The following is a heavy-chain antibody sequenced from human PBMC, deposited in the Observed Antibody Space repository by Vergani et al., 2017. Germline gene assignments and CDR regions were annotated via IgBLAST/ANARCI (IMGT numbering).Heavy chain of an antibody. CDR1: GGTFSSYA. V-gene: IGHV1-69*01. CDR2: IIPIFGTD. J-gene: IGHJ6*03. Sequence: QVQLVQSGAEVKKPGSSVKVSCKASGGTFSSYALSWVRQAPGQGLEWMGGIIPIFGTDNYAQKFQGRVTITADESTSTAYMELSSLRSEDTAVYYCARALYYDFWSGSDRYDYYMDVWGKGTTVTVSS. CDR3: ARALYYDFWSGSDRYDYYMDV. D-gene: IGHD3-3*01.